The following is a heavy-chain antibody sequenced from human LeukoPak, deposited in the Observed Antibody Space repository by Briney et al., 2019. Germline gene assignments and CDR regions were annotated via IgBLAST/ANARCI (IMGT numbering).Heavy chain of an antibody. V-gene: IGHV4-39*02. CDR1: GGSISSSSYY. CDR3: ARDSYGYGLFDY. CDR2: IYYSGST. Sequence: SETLSLTCTVSGGSISSSSYYWGWIRQPPGKGLEWIGSIYYSGSTYYNPSLKSRVTISVDTSKNQFSLKLSSVTAADTAVYYCARDSYGYGLFDYWGQGTLVTVPS. J-gene: IGHJ4*02. D-gene: IGHD5-18*01.